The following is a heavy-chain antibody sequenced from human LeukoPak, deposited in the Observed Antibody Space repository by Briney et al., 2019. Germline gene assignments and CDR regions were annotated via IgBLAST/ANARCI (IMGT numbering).Heavy chain of an antibody. CDR3: ASPSIGTYYGMDV. D-gene: IGHD2-2*01. CDR1: GYTFTSYG. J-gene: IGHJ6*02. Sequence: ASVNVSCKASGYTFTSYGISWVRQAPGQGLEWMGWISAYNGNTNYAQKLQGRVTMTTDTSTSTAYMELRSLRSDDTAVYYCASPSIGTYYGMDVWGQGTTVTVSS. CDR2: ISAYNGNT. V-gene: IGHV1-18*01.